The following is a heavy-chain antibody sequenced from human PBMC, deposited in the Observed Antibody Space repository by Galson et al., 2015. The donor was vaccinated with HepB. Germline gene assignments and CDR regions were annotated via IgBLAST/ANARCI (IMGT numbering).Heavy chain of an antibody. CDR2: IRYDGSNK. CDR3: AKDYYGSGYYFDY. Sequence: SLRLSCAASGFTFSSYGMHWVRQAPGKGLEWVAFIRYDGSNKYYADSVKGRFTISRDNSKNTLYLQMNSLRAEDTAVYYCAKDYYGSGYYFDYWGQGTLVTVSS. V-gene: IGHV3-30*02. D-gene: IGHD3-10*01. CDR1: GFTFSSYG. J-gene: IGHJ4*02.